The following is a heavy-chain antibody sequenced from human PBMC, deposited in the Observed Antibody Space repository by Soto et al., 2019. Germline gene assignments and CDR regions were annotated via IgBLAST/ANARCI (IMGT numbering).Heavy chain of an antibody. J-gene: IGHJ4*02. CDR3: ARERSGYFDY. Sequence: QVQLVQSGAEVKKPGASVKVSCKASGYTFTSYDINWVRQATGQGLEWMGWMNPNSGNTGYAQKFQGRVTMTRNTSISTAYMELGSVGSEDTAVYYWARERSGYFDYWGQGTLVSVCS. CDR2: MNPNSGNT. D-gene: IGHD2-15*01. CDR1: GYTFTSYD. V-gene: IGHV1-8*01.